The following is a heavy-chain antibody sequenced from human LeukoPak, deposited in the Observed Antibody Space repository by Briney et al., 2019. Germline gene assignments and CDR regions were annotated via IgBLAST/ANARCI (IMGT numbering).Heavy chain of an antibody. D-gene: IGHD1-1*01. J-gene: IGHJ4*02. V-gene: IGHV3-7*01. Sequence: GGSLRLSCAASGFTFSSYWMSWMRQAPEKGLEWVANIKYDGNEEYYVDSVKGRFTISRDSAKNSLYLQLNSLRVEDTAVYYCKSGGAAPGSFDYWGQGTLVTVSP. CDR2: IKYDGNEE. CDR3: KSGGAAPGSFDY. CDR1: GFTFSSYW.